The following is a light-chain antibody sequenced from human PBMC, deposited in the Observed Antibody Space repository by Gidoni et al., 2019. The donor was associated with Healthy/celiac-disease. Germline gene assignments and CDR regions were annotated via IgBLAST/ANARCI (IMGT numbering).Light chain of an antibody. CDR1: QSVSSSY. CDR3: QQYGSSWT. J-gene: IGKJ1*01. CDR2: GAS. Sequence: IVLTQSPGTLSLSPGERATLSCRASQSVSSSYLAWYQQKPGQAPMLLIYGASSRATGIPDRFSGSGSGTDFTLTISRLEPEDFAVYYCQQYGSSWTFGQGTKVEIK. V-gene: IGKV3-20*01.